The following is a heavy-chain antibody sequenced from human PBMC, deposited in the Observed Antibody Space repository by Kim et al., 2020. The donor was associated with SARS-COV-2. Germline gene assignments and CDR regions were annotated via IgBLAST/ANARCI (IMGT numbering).Heavy chain of an antibody. V-gene: IGHV1-18*01. J-gene: IGHJ4*02. CDR2: T. CDR3: ARSLYGDHPFVL. D-gene: IGHD4-17*01. Sequence: TNYAQKVRGRVALTTDTSTSTAYMELNSLRPDDTAIYYCARSLYGDHPFVLWGQGTPVTVSS.